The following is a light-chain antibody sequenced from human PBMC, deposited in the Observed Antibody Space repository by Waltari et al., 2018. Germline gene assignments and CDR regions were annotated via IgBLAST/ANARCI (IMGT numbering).Light chain of an antibody. CDR2: EGG. J-gene: IGLJ1*01. V-gene: IGLV3-21*02. Sequence: SSVLIQPPSVAVAPGQTASITCGGDSIGSYSVHWYRQRPGQATEVVGSEGGDRPSGVPALFSAFNSWTTATLTISRVEAVDEGDYYCQVTHTSGDPSYVFGSGTKVTVL. CDR1: SIGSYS. CDR3: QVTHTSGDPSYV.